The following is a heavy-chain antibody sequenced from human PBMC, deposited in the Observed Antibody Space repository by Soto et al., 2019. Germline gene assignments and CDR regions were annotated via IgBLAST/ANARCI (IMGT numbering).Heavy chain of an antibody. D-gene: IGHD3-9*01. CDR3: ARDHMSFEVFTSTGYYGNYYYYYMDV. V-gene: IGHV3-33*01. Sequence: GGSLRLSCAASGFTFSSYGMHWVRQAPGKGLEWVAVIWYDGSNKYYADSVKGRFTISRDNSRNTLYLQMNSLRAEDTAVYYCARDHMSFEVFTSTGYYGNYYYYYMDVWGKGTTVTVSS. CDR1: GFTFSSYG. CDR2: IWYDGSNK. J-gene: IGHJ6*03.